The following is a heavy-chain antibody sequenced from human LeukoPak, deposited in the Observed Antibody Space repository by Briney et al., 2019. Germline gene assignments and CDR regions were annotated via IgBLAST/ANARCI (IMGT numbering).Heavy chain of an antibody. Sequence: SQTLSLTCAISGDSVSSNSAAWNWIRQSPSRGLEWLGRTYYRSKWYNDYAVSVKSRITINPDTSKNQFSLQLNSVTPEDTAVYYCARSSGYDQGSLYYYYGMDVWGQGTTVTVSS. D-gene: IGHD5-12*01. J-gene: IGHJ6*02. CDR3: ARSSGYDQGSLYYYYGMDV. V-gene: IGHV6-1*01. CDR1: GDSVSSNSAA. CDR2: TYYRSKWYN.